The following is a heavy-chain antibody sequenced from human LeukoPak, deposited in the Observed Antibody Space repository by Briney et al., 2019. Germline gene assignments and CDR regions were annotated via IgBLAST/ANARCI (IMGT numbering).Heavy chain of an antibody. CDR2: IYYSGST. Sequence: PSETLSLTCAVYGGSFSGYYWSWLRQPPGKGLEWIGSIYYSGSTYYNPSLKSRVTISVDTSKNQFSLKLSSVTAADTAVYYCASTPAIWFGELFWGQGTLVTVSS. V-gene: IGHV4-34*01. J-gene: IGHJ4*02. CDR3: ASTPAIWFGELF. D-gene: IGHD3-10*01. CDR1: GGSFSGYY.